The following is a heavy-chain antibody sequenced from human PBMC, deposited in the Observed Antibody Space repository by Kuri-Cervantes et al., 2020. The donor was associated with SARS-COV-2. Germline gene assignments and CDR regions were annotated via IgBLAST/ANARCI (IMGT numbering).Heavy chain of an antibody. CDR3: ARGWAFWSGPDDY. CDR1: GFTFSSYA. D-gene: IGHD3-3*01. CDR2: INHSGST. J-gene: IGHJ4*02. Sequence: GSLRLSCAASGFTFSSYAMSWVRQAPGKGLEWIGEINHSGSTNYNPSLKSRVTISVDTSKNQFSLKLSSVTAADTAVYYCARGWAFWSGPDDYWGQGTLVTVSS. V-gene: IGHV4-34*01.